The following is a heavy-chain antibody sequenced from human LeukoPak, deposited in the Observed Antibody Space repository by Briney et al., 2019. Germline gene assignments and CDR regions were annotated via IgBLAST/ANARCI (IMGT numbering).Heavy chain of an antibody. Sequence: GGSLRLSCAASGFTFSSYGMSWVRQAPGKGLEWVSGISWNSGSIGYADSVKGRFTISRDNAKNSLYLQMNSLRAEDTALYYCAKDWGEAFDIWGQGTMVTVSS. V-gene: IGHV3-9*01. D-gene: IGHD3-16*01. J-gene: IGHJ3*02. CDR1: GFTFSSYG. CDR3: AKDWGEAFDI. CDR2: ISWNSGSI.